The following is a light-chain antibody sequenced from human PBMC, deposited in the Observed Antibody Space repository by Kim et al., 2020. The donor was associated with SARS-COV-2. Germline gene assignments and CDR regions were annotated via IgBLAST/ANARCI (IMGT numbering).Light chain of an antibody. J-gene: IGLJ1*01. V-gene: IGLV2-14*03. Sequence: GQSIPLSCPGTRSDVGGYNYVSWYQQHPGKAPKLMIYDVSNRPSGVSNRFSGSKSGNTASLTISGLQAEDEADYYCSSYTSSSTRVFGTGTKVTVL. CDR2: DVS. CDR1: RSDVGGYNY. CDR3: SSYTSSSTRV.